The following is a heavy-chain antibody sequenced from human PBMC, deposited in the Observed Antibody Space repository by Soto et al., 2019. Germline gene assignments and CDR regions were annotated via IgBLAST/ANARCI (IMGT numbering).Heavy chain of an antibody. J-gene: IGHJ4*02. CDR1: GGSLTSGTYS. CDR3: ARGREFDS. CDR2: IFPSGTT. Sequence: SETLSLTCAVSGGSLTSGTYSFNCIRQPPGNGLELIGYIFPSGTTYYNPSLKSRVSISIDVSKNQFSLNLRSLTAADTAVYYCARGREFDSWGQGTLVTVSS. V-gene: IGHV4-30-2*01.